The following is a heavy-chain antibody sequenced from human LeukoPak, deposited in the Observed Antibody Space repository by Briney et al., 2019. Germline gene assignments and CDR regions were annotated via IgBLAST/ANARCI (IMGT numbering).Heavy chain of an antibody. CDR2: IYYSGST. D-gene: IGHD3-10*01. CDR3: ARDYGSGSDAFDI. Sequence: PSETLSLTCTVSGGSISSYYWSWIRQPPGKGLEWIGYIYYSGSTNYNPSLKSRVTISVDTSKNQFSLKLSSATAADTAVYYCARDYGSGSDAFDIWGQGTMVTVSS. V-gene: IGHV4-59*01. J-gene: IGHJ3*02. CDR1: GGSISSYY.